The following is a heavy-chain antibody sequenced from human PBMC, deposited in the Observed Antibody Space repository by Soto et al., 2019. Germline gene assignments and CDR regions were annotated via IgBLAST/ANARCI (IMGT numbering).Heavy chain of an antibody. CDR1: GYTFTGYY. Sequence: ASVKVSCKASGYTFTGYYMHWVRQAPGQGLEWMGWINPNSGGTNYAQKFQGWVTMTRDTSISTAYMELSRLRSDDTAVYYCARSPGPNSSHFDWLYYFDYWGQGTLVTVSS. J-gene: IGHJ4*02. CDR3: ARSPGPNSSHFDWLYYFDY. D-gene: IGHD3-9*01. CDR2: INPNSGGT. V-gene: IGHV1-2*04.